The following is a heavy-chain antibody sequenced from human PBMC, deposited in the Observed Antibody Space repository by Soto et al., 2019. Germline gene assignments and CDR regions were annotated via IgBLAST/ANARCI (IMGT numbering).Heavy chain of an antibody. CDR2: ITETGGDT. CDR1: GFTFSNFV. CDR3: TKASSDRHHMDV. Sequence: PGGSLRLSCAASGFTFSNFVMRWVRQTPGKGLAWVSTITETGGDTYYTDSVKGRFTVSRDNSKNTLYLQMTSLRAEDTALYYCTKASSDRHHMDVWGQGTTVTVSS. V-gene: IGHV3-23*01. J-gene: IGHJ6*02.